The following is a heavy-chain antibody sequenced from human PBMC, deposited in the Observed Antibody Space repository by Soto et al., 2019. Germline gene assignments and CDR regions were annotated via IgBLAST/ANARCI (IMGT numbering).Heavy chain of an antibody. Sequence: GSLRLSCAASGFTFRNYAMTWIRQPPGKGLEWVSAISSTGSSTFYADSVKGRFTISRDNSKNNVYVQMNSLRGDDTAVYYCAKARYGGTHDALDVWGQGTMVTVSS. D-gene: IGHD4-17*01. V-gene: IGHV3-23*01. J-gene: IGHJ3*01. CDR2: ISSTGSST. CDR3: AKARYGGTHDALDV. CDR1: GFTFRNYA.